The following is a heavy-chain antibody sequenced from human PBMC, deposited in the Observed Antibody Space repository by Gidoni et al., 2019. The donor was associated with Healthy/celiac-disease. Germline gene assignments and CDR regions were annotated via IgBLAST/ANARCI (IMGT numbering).Heavy chain of an antibody. CDR2: IYSGGST. Sequence: EVQLVEYGGDLIQPGGSLWLSCAASGFTVSSNYMSWVRQAPGKGLEWVSVIYSGGSTYYADSLTGRFTISRDNAKNTLYLQMNSLRAEDTAVDYCARDSSGWHYFDYLGQGTLFTVSS. CDR1: GFTVSSNY. J-gene: IGHJ4*02. V-gene: IGHV3-53*01. CDR3: ARDSSGWHYFDY. D-gene: IGHD6-19*01.